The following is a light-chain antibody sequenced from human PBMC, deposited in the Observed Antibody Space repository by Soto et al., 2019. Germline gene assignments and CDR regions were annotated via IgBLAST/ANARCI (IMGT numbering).Light chain of an antibody. J-gene: IGKJ1*01. Sequence: EIVMTQSPATLSVSLGERVTLSFRASQSVGSFLAWYQQKPGQAPRLLIYGVSTRTAGLPGRFSGSGAGTEFTLTISSLQPDDFATYYCQQYNSYWTFGQGTKVDIK. V-gene: IGKV3-15*01. CDR3: QQYNSYWT. CDR1: QSVGSF. CDR2: GVS.